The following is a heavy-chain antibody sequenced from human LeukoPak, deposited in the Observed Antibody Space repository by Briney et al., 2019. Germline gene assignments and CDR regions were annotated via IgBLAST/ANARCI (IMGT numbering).Heavy chain of an antibody. CDR2: IYSDGAT. D-gene: IGHD6-19*01. CDR3: ARGGIAVGFNWFDP. J-gene: IGHJ5*02. CDR1: GFTVSGNY. V-gene: IGHV3-53*01. Sequence: PGGSLRLSCAASGFTVSGNYMSWVRQAPGKGLEWVSVIYSDGATYNADPVKGRFTLSRDNSKNILYLQMNSLRAEDTAVYSCARGGIAVGFNWFDPWGQGTLVTVSS.